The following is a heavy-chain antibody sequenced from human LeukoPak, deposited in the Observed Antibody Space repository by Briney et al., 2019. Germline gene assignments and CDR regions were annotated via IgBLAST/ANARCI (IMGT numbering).Heavy chain of an antibody. J-gene: IGHJ4*02. V-gene: IGHV4-39*01. CDR1: GGSISSSSYY. CDR3: ARTAHIVVVTATHEYYFDY. CDR2: IYYSGST. D-gene: IGHD2-21*02. Sequence: SETLSLTCTVSGGSISSSSYYWGWIRQPPGKGLEWIGSIYYSGSTYYNPSLKSRVTISVDTSKNQFSLKLSSVTAADTAVYYCARTAHIVVVTATHEYYFDYWGQGTLVTVSS.